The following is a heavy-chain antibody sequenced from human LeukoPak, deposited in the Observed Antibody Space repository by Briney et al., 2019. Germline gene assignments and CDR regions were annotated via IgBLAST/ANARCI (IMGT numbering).Heavy chain of an antibody. J-gene: IGHJ4*02. D-gene: IGHD3-10*01. CDR1: GGSFSGYY. Sequence: SETLSLSCAVYGGSFSGYYWSWIRQPPGKGLEWVGETNHSGSTNYNPSLKSRVTISVDTSKNQFSLKLSSVTAADTAVYYCARGRSSMVRGVIGFDYWGQGTLVTVSS. V-gene: IGHV4-34*01. CDR2: TNHSGST. CDR3: ARGRSSMVRGVIGFDY.